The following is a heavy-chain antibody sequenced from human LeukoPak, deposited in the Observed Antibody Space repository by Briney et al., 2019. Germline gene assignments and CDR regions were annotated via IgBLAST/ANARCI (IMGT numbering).Heavy chain of an antibody. CDR3: ARDRGYDYVWGSYRYDY. CDR1: GGSISSYY. CDR2: IYYSGST. Sequence: SETLSLTCTVSGGSISSYYWSWIRQPPGKGLEWIGYIYYSGSTNYNPSLKSRVTISVDTPKNQFSLKLSSVTAADTAVYYCARDRGYDYVWGSYRYDYWGQGTLVTVSS. D-gene: IGHD3-16*02. V-gene: IGHV4-59*01. J-gene: IGHJ4*02.